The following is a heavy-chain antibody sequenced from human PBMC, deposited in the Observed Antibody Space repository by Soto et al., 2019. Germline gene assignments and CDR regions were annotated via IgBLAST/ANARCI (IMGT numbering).Heavy chain of an antibody. J-gene: IGHJ6*02. Sequence: QVQLVQSGAEVKKPGSSVKVSCKASGGTFSSYAISWVRQAPGQGLEWMGGSIPIFGTANYAQKFQGRVTITADESTSTAYMELSSLRSEDTAVYYCARDLKMWDRSSWAEDYYYGMDVWGQGTTVTVSS. CDR2: SIPIFGTA. CDR1: GGTFSSYA. D-gene: IGHD6-6*01. V-gene: IGHV1-69*01. CDR3: ARDLKMWDRSSWAEDYYYGMDV.